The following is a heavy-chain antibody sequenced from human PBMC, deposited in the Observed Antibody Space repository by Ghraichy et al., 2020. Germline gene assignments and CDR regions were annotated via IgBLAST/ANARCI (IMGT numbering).Heavy chain of an antibody. CDR3: ARQTYYGDYVWRGWYFDL. Sequence: GGSLRLSCKGSGYSFTSYWIGWVRQMPGKGLEWMGLIYPGDSDTRYSPSFQGQVTISADKSVSTAYLQWSGLKASDTAMYYCARQTYYGDYVWRGWYFDLWGRGTLVTVSS. D-gene: IGHD4-17*01. V-gene: IGHV5-51*01. CDR1: GYSFTSYW. CDR2: IYPGDSDT. J-gene: IGHJ2*01.